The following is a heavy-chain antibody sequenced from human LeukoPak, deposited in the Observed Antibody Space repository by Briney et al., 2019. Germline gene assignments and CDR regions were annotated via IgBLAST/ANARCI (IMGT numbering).Heavy chain of an antibody. D-gene: IGHD1-26*01. CDR1: GFTFSSNS. CDR2: ISSTGGTI. V-gene: IGHV3-48*04. J-gene: IGHJ6*03. CDR3: ARDSLATQLLYYYYMDV. Sequence: PGGSLRLSCAASGFTFSSNSMNWVRQAPGKGLEWVSYISSTGGTIYYADSMKGRFTISRDNAKNSLYLQMNSLRVEDTAVYYCARDSLATQLLYYYYMDVWGKGTTVTVSS.